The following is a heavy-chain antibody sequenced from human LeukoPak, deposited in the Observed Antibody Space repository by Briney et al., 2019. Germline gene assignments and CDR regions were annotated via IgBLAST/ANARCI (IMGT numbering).Heavy chain of an antibody. J-gene: IGHJ4*02. CDR2: IIPIFGTA. CDR1: GYTFTSYY. D-gene: IGHD5-12*01. V-gene: IGHV1-69*13. Sequence: SVKVSCKASGYTFTSYYMHWVRQAPGQGFEWMGGIIPIFGTANYAQKFQGRVTITADESTSTAYMELSSLRSEDTAVYYCARAGYSGYEKVEYYFDYWGQGTLVTVSS. CDR3: ARAGYSGYEKVEYYFDY.